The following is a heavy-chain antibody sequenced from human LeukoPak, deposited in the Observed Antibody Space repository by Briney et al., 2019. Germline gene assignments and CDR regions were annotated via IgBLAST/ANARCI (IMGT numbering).Heavy chain of an antibody. CDR2: IYPSGST. D-gene: IGHD3-3*01. J-gene: IGHJ6*02. CDR3: ARGPRVLEDYYYGMDV. V-gene: IGHV4-4*07. CDR1: GGSISSYY. Sequence: SETLSLTCIVSGGSISSYYWSWIRQPAGKGLEWIGRIYPSGSTNYNPSLKSRVTMSVDTSRNQLSLELSSVTAADTAVYYCARGPRVLEDYYYGMDVWGPGTTVTVSS.